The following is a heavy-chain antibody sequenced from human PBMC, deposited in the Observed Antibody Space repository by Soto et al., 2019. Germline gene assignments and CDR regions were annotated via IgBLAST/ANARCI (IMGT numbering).Heavy chain of an antibody. J-gene: IGHJ4*02. CDR2: IYPGDSDT. D-gene: IGHD2-2*02. CDR3: ATGGYCSSTSCYNFFDY. V-gene: IGHV5-51*01. Sequence: GESLKISCKGSGYSFTTYWIGWVRQMPGKGLEWMGIIYPGDSDTRYSPSFQGQVTISADKSISTAYLQWSSLKASDTAMYYCATGGYCSSTSCYNFFDYWGQGTLVTVSS. CDR1: GYSFTTYW.